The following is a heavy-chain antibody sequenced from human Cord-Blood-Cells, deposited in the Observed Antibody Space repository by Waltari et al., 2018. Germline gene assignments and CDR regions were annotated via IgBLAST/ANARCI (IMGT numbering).Heavy chain of an antibody. CDR1: GYTFTSYY. D-gene: IGHD7-27*01. CDR2: LNPSGGST. J-gene: IGHJ4*02. V-gene: IGHV1-46*01. Sequence: QVQLVQSGAEVKKPGASVKGSCKASGYTFTSYYRHWVRQAPGQGLEWMGILNPSGGSTTYTQKFQGRVTMTRDTSTSTVYMELSSLRSEDTAVYYCASDLMGSALTGDSLWGQGTLVTVSS. CDR3: ASDLMGSALTGDSL.